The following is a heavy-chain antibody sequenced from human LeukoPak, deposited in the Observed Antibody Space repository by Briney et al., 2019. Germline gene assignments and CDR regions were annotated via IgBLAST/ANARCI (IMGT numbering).Heavy chain of an antibody. Sequence: SETLSLTCAVYGGSFSGYYWSWIRQPPGKGLEWIGEINHSGSTNYNPSLKSRVTISVDTSKNQFSLKLSSVTAADTAVYYCARDSRGIAAAGSPNWFDPWGQGTLVTVSS. V-gene: IGHV4-34*01. D-gene: IGHD6-13*01. CDR3: ARDSRGIAAAGSPNWFDP. J-gene: IGHJ5*02. CDR1: GGSFSGYY. CDR2: INHSGST.